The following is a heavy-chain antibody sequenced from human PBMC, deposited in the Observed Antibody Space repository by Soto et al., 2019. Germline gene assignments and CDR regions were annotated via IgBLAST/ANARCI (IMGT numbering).Heavy chain of an antibody. V-gene: IGHV3-15*07. J-gene: IGHJ4*02. CDR3: TPIAAAGYYYFVS. CDR2: IKSKTDGGTT. Sequence: LRLSCAASGFTFSNAWMNWVRQAPGKGLEWVGRIKSKTDGGTTDYAAPVKGRFTISRDDSKNTLYLQMNSLKTEDTAVYYCTPIAAAGYYYFVSRRQGPLVSVS. CDR1: GFTFSNAW. D-gene: IGHD6-25*01.